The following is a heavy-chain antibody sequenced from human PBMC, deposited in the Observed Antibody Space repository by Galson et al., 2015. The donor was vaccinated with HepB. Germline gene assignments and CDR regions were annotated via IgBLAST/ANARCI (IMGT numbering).Heavy chain of an antibody. D-gene: IGHD3-10*01. V-gene: IGHV1-18*04. Sequence: SVKVSCKASGYTFTSYGISWVRQAPGQGLEWMGWISAYNGNTNYAQKLQGRVTMTTDTSTSTAYMELRSLRSDDTAVYYCARDSGPSYYGSGSSESVGLYYYYYGMDVWGQGTTVTVSS. CDR1: GYTFTSYG. CDR2: ISAYNGNT. J-gene: IGHJ6*02. CDR3: ARDSGPSYYGSGSSESVGLYYYYYGMDV.